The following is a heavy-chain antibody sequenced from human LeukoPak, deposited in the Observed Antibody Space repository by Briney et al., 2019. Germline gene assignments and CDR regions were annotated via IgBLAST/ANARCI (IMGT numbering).Heavy chain of an antibody. CDR2: TSYDGSNK. D-gene: IGHD6-19*01. Sequence: PGRSLRLSCAASGFTFSSYAMHWVRQAPGKGLEWVAVTSYDGSNKYYADSVKGRFTVSRDNSKNTLYLQMNSLRAEDTAVYYCARDVTYIAVAGNYYYYGMDVWGQGTTVTVSS. CDR1: GFTFSSYA. J-gene: IGHJ6*02. CDR3: ARDVTYIAVAGNYYYYGMDV. V-gene: IGHV3-30-3*01.